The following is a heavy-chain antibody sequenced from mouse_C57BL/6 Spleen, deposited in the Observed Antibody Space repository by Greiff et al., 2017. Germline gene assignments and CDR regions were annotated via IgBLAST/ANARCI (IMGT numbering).Heavy chain of an antibody. CDR3: ARHGRGIYYDYGDWYFDV. J-gene: IGHJ1*03. Sequence: QVHVKQSGAELVKPGASVKLSCKASGYTFTEYTIHWVKQRSGQGLEWIGWFYPGSGSIKYNEKFKDKATLTADKSSSTVYMELSRLTSEDSAVYFCARHGRGIYYDYGDWYFDVWGTGTTVTVSS. V-gene: IGHV1-62-2*01. CDR1: GYTFTEYT. CDR2: FYPGSGSI. D-gene: IGHD2-4*01.